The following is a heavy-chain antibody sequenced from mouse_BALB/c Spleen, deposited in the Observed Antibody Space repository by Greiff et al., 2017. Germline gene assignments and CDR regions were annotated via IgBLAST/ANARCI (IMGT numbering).Heavy chain of an antibody. V-gene: IGHV5-6-5*01. Sequence: DVKLVESGGGLVKPGGSLKLSCAASGFTFSSYAMSWVRQTPEKRLEWVASISSGGSTYYPDSVKGRFTISRDNARNILYLQMSSLRSEDTAMYYCARGDGYYRFAYWGQGTLVTVSA. D-gene: IGHD2-3*01. CDR2: ISSGGST. CDR1: GFTFSSYA. CDR3: ARGDGYYRFAY. J-gene: IGHJ3*01.